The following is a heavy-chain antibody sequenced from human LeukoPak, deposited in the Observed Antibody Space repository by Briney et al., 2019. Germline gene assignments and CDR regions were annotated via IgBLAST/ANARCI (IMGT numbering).Heavy chain of an antibody. CDR3: ARDLNLPGDCSGGSCSRWFDP. J-gene: IGHJ5*02. CDR2: IYTSGST. CDR1: GGSISSGSYY. Sequence: SETLSLTCTVSGGSISSGSYYWSWIRQPAGKGLEWIGRIYTSGSTNYNPPLKSRVTISVDTSKNQFSLKLSSVTAADTAVYYCARDLNLPGDCSGGSCSRWFDPWGQGTLVTVSS. D-gene: IGHD2-15*01. V-gene: IGHV4-61*02.